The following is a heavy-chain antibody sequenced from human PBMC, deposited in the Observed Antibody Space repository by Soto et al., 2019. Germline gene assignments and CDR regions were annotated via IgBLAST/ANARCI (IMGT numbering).Heavy chain of an antibody. J-gene: IGHJ5*02. CDR1: GFTFSSYG. D-gene: IGHD3-10*01. Sequence: QVQLVESGGGVVQPGRSLRLSCAASGFTFSSYGMHWVRQAPGKGLEWVAVISYDGSNKYYADSVKGRFTISRDNSKNTLYLQMNNLRAEDTAVYYCAKTRGALLLWFGGGWFDPWGQGTLVTVSS. V-gene: IGHV3-30*18. CDR3: AKTRGALLLWFGGGWFDP. CDR2: ISYDGSNK.